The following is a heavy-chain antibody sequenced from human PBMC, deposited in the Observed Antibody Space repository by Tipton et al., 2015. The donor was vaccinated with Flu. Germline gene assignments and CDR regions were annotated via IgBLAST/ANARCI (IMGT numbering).Heavy chain of an antibody. J-gene: IGHJ5*01. D-gene: IGHD4-11*01. CDR2: VYATGDT. Sequence: TLSLTCTISGDSLRSYYWSWLRQPAGKGLEWIGRVYATGDTDYNPSLWTRVTMSLDASKKQFSMTLTSVTAADTAVYFCARRDYSNYVSVPKNWFDSWGRGILVTVSS. CDR3: ARRDYSNYVSVPKNWFDS. V-gene: IGHV4-4*07. CDR1: GDSLRSYY.